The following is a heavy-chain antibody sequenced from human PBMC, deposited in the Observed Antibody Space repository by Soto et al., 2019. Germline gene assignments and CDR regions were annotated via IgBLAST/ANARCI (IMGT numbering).Heavy chain of an antibody. CDR3: ARGQEGVVATH. CDR2: IKDGGYT. J-gene: IGHJ4*02. V-gene: IGHV4-34*01. Sequence: QVQLQQWGAGLLKPSETLSLNCAVNGGSLSGYYWSWIRQPPGKGLELIGEIKDGGYTNYSPSLKRRATISSDTSNNQFSLRLNSVTAADTGLYYCARGQEGVVATHWDQGALVTVSS. D-gene: IGHD5-12*01. CDR1: GGSLSGYY.